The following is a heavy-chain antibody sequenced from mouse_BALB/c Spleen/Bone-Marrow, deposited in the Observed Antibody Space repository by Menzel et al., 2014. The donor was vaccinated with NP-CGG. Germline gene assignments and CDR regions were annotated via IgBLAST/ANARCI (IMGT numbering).Heavy chain of an antibody. CDR1: GFSLTGYG. D-gene: IGHD2-4*01. Sequence: QVQLKDSGPGLVAPSQSLSITCTVSGFSLTGYGVSWVRQSPGKGLEWLGMIWGDGSTDYNSALKSRLSISKDNSKSQXFLKMNSLQTDDTARYYCARDSFLITRALDYWGQGTSVTVSS. V-gene: IGHV2-6-7*01. J-gene: IGHJ4*01. CDR2: IWGDGST. CDR3: ARDSFLITRALDY.